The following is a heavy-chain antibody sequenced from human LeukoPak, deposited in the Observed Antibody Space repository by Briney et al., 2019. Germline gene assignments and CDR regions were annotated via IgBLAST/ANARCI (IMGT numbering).Heavy chain of an antibody. CDR1: GFTFSSYA. Sequence: GGSLRLSCAASGFTFSSYAMSWVRQAPGKGLEWVSAISGSGGSTYYADSVKGRFTISRDNSKNTLYLQMNSLRAEDTAVYYCAKAQYYYDSRAIDYWGQGTLVTVSS. D-gene: IGHD3-22*01. CDR3: AKAQYYYDSRAIDY. J-gene: IGHJ4*02. CDR2: ISGSGGST. V-gene: IGHV3-23*01.